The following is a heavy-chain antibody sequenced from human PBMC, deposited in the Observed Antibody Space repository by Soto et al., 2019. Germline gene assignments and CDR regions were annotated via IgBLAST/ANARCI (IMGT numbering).Heavy chain of an antibody. CDR1: GGSFSGYY. V-gene: IGHV4-34*01. D-gene: IGHD3-16*02. CDR2: INHSGST. Sequence: SETLSLTCAVYGGSFSGYYWSWIRQPPGKGLEWIGEINHSGSTNYNPSLKSRVTISVDTSKNQFSLKLSSVTAADTAVYYCARGPNGDYIWGSYRYREYYFDYWGQGTLVTVSS. J-gene: IGHJ4*02. CDR3: ARGPNGDYIWGSYRYREYYFDY.